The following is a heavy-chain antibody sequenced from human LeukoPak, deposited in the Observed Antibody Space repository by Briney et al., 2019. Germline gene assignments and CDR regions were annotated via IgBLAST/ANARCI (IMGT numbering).Heavy chain of an antibody. D-gene: IGHD6-13*01. J-gene: IGHJ6*03. V-gene: IGHV4-61*08. CDR3: ARRAAAGTSSGWKYYYYMDV. Sequence: SETLSLTCTVSGGSISSGDYYWSWIRQPPGKGLEWIGYIYYSGSTNYNPSLKSRVTISVDTSKNQFSLKLSSVTAADTAVYYCARRAAAGTSSGWKYYYYMDVWGKGTTVTVSS. CDR1: GGSISSGDYY. CDR2: IYYSGST.